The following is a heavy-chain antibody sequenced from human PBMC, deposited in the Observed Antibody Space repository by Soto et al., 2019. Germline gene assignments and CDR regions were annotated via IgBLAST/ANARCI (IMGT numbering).Heavy chain of an antibody. CDR2: ISSSSSYI. CDR1: GFTFSSYS. V-gene: IGHV3-21*01. CDR3: AREDPGGYYCYMDV. D-gene: IGHD3-16*01. J-gene: IGHJ6*03. Sequence: WGSLRLSCAASGFTFSSYSMNWVRQAPGKGLEWVSSISSSSSYIYYADSVKGRFTISRDNAKNSLYLQMNSLRAEDTAVYYCAREDPGGYYCYMDVWGKGTTVTVSS.